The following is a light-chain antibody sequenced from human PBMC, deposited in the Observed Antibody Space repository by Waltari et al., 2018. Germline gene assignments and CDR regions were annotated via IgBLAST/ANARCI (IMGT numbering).Light chain of an antibody. CDR2: GAS. CDR3: QQTYSIPYT. Sequence: DIQLTQSPSSLSASIGDRITITCRTSQTISKFLNWYQQKRGKVPKLLISGASNLQSGVPLSFSGSGSGTDFTLTISSLQPEDFATYYCQQTYSIPYTFGQGTNLEIK. J-gene: IGKJ2*01. CDR1: QTISKF. V-gene: IGKV1-39*01.